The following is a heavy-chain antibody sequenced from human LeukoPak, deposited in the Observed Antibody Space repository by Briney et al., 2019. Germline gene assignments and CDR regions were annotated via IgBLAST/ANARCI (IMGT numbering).Heavy chain of an antibody. CDR3: TRPYGDYGYYYYYYMDV. J-gene: IGHJ6*03. CDR2: IRSKAYGGTT. D-gene: IGHD4-17*01. Sequence: GSLRLSCTASGFTFGDYAMSWVRQAPGKGLEWVGFIRSKAYGGTTEYAASVKGRFTISRDDSKSIAYLQMNSLKTEDTAVYYCTRPYGDYGYYYYYYMDVWGKGTTVTISS. V-gene: IGHV3-49*04. CDR1: GFTFGDYA.